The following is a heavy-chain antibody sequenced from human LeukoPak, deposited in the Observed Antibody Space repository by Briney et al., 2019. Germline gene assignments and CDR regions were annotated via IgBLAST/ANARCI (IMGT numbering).Heavy chain of an antibody. V-gene: IGHV1-69*13. J-gene: IGHJ4*02. CDR1: GYTFTSYY. CDR2: IIPIFGTA. CDR3: ARGGIAVAVPTPFDY. D-gene: IGHD6-19*01. Sequence: GASVKVSCKASGYTFTSYYMHWVRQAPGQGLEWMGGIIPIFGTANYAQKFQGRVTITADESTSTAYMELSSLRSEDTAVYYCARGGIAVAVPTPFDYWGQGTLVTVSS.